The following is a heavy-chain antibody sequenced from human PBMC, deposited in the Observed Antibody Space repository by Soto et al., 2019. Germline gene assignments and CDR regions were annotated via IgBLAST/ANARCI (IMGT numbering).Heavy chain of an antibody. CDR2: ISGSTTGI. V-gene: IGHV3-11*01. J-gene: IGHJ4*02. CDR1: GFTFSDYY. CDR3: ARVGAVGIYYFDY. Sequence: QVQLVESGGGLVKPGRSLRLSCAASGFTFSDYYMAWIRQAPGRGLEWISYISGSTTGIYYADSVKGRFTISRDNAKTSLYLQMSSLRAEDTAVYYCARVGAVGIYYFDYWGQGTLVTVSS. D-gene: IGHD6-13*01.